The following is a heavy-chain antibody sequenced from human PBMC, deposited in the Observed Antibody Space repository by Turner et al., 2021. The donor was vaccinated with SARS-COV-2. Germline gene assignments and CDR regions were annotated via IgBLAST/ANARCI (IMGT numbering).Heavy chain of an antibody. D-gene: IGHD1-26*01. CDR1: GFTFSSYG. Sequence: QVQMVESGGGVVQTGRSLRLSCAASGFTFSSYGMHWVRQAPGKGLEWVVLISYDVSNKYYADSVKCRFTISRDNSKNTLYLQMNSLRAEDTAVYYCAKDWEWELLFPGYWGQGTLVTVSS. CDR2: ISYDVSNK. J-gene: IGHJ4*02. CDR3: AKDWEWELLFPGY. V-gene: IGHV3-30*18.